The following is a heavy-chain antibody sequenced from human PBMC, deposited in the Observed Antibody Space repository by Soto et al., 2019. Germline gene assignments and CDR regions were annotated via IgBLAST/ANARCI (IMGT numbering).Heavy chain of an antibody. CDR2: IYSGGST. CDR1: GFTVSNNY. CDR3: AAYSLRGY. V-gene: IGHV3-66*01. Sequence: EEQLVESGGDLVQPGGSLRLSCAASGFTVSNNYMSWVRQAPGKGLEWVSLIYSGGSTYYADSVKGRFTISRDSSKNKQNLKMKSRRARTTVMFNCAAYSLRGYWGRGTRV. D-gene: IGHD3-16*01. J-gene: IGHJ4*02.